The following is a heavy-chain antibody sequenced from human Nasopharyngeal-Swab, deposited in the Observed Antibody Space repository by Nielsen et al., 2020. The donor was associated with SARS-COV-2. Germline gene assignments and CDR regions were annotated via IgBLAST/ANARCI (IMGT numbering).Heavy chain of an antibody. J-gene: IGHJ4*02. CDR2: ISGSGGST. CDR3: AKRPYSGSYYENY. Sequence: GESLKISCAASGFTFSSYAMSWVRQAPGKGLEWVSAISGSGGSTYYADSVEGRFTISRDNSKNTLYLQMNSLRAEDTAVYYCAKRPYSGSYYENYWGQGTLVTVSS. D-gene: IGHD1-26*01. V-gene: IGHV3-23*01. CDR1: GFTFSSYA.